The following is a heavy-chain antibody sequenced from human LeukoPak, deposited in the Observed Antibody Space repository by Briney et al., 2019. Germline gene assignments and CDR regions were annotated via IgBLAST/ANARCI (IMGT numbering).Heavy chain of an antibody. CDR2: IYYSGNT. J-gene: IGHJ4*02. D-gene: IGHD3-22*01. V-gene: IGHV4-39*07. CDR3: ARVADYYDSSGYSFDY. CDR1: GGSISGSSYF. Sequence: SETLSLTCAVSGGSISGSSYFWGWIRQPPGKGLEWIGSIYYSGNTYYNPSLKSRVTISVDTSKNQFSLKLSSVTAADTAVYYCARVADYYDSSGYSFDYWGQGTLVTVSS.